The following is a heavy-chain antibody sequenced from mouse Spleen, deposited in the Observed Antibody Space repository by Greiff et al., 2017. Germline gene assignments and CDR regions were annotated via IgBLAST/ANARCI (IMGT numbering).Heavy chain of an antibody. D-gene: IGHD2-1*01. CDR2: IDPSDSET. CDR3: ASGGNPYWYFDV. J-gene: IGHJ1*01. Sequence: QVQLQQPGAELVRPGSSVKLSCKASGYTFTSYWMHWVKQRPIQGLEWIGNIDPSDSETHYNQKFKDKATLTVDKSSSTAYMQLSSLTSDDSAVYFCASGGNPYWYFDVWGAGTTVTVSS. CDR1: GYTFTSYW. V-gene: IGHV1-52*01.